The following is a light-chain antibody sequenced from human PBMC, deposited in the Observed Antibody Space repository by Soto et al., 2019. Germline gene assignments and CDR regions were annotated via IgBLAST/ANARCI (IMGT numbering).Light chain of an antibody. CDR2: EGS. CDR1: CSDVGSYNL. J-gene: IGLJ2*01. Sequence: QSALTQPASVSGSPGQSITISCTGTCSDVGSYNLVSWYQQHPGKAPKLMIYEGSKRPSGVSNRFSGSKSGNTASLTISGLQAEDEADYYCCSYAGSSTLVFGGGTKVTVL. V-gene: IGLV2-23*01. CDR3: CSYAGSSTLV.